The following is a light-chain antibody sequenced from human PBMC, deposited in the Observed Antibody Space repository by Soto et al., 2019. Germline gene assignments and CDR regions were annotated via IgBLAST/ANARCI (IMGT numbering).Light chain of an antibody. CDR1: QSVSSN. CDR2: GAS. V-gene: IGKV3-15*01. J-gene: IGKJ4*01. Sequence: EIVMAQSPATLSLSPGERATLSCRASQSVSSNLAWYQQKPGQAPRLLIYGASTRATGIPARFSGSGSGTEFTLTISSLQSEDFVVYYCQQYNSWPLTFGGGTKVDIK. CDR3: QQYNSWPLT.